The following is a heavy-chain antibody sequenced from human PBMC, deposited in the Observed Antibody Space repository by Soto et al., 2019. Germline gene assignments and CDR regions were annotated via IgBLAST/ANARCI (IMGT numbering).Heavy chain of an antibody. CDR1: GGSISSYY. J-gene: IGHJ4*02. D-gene: IGHD1-26*01. V-gene: IGHV4-59*01. CDR2: IYYSGNT. CDR3: AYGESYEGYFDS. Sequence: SETVSLTCSVSGGSISSYYWSWIRQPPGKGLEWIGYIYYSGNTNYNPSLKSRVTISVDTSKTHFSLKLSSVTAADTAVYYCAYGESYEGYFDSWGQGALVTVSS.